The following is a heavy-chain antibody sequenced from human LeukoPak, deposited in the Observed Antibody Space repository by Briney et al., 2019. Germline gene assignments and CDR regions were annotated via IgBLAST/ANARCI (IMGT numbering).Heavy chain of an antibody. CDR3: ARDGPYDSGAFHF. J-gene: IGHJ3*01. Sequence: NSSETLSLTCAVYGGSFSGYYWSWIRQPPGEGLGWIGEINHSGSTNYNPSLKSRVTITVDTPKTQFSLTLSSVTAAGTAVYFCARDGPYDSGAFHFWGQGTMVTVSS. V-gene: IGHV4-34*01. D-gene: IGHD3-22*01. CDR1: GGSFSGYY. CDR2: INHSGST.